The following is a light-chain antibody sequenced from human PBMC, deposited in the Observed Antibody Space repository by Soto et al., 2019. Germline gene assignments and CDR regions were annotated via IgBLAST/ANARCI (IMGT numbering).Light chain of an antibody. V-gene: IGLV1-44*01. CDR2: SNN. CDR3: AAWDDSLNGFWV. CDR1: SSNIGSNT. Sequence: QAVVTQPPSASGTPGQRVTISCSGSSSNIGSNTVNWYQQLPGTAPKLLIYSNNQRPSGVPGRFSGSKSGTSASLAISGLQSEDEADYYCAAWDDSLNGFWVFGGGTKLTVL. J-gene: IGLJ3*02.